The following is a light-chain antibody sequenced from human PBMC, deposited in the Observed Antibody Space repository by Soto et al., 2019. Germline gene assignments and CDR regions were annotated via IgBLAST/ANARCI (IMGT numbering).Light chain of an antibody. Sequence: DIQMTQSPSSLSAPVGDRVTITCRASQSISSYLNWFQQKPRKAPKLLIYAASSLQSGVPSRFSGSGSGTDFTLTISSLQPEDFATYHCQQTYSTPFTFGQGTKVEIK. J-gene: IGKJ2*01. CDR3: QQTYSTPFT. V-gene: IGKV1-39*01. CDR2: AAS. CDR1: QSISSY.